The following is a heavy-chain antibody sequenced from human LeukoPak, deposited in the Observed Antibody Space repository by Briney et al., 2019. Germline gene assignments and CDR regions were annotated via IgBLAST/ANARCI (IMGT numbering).Heavy chain of an antibody. V-gene: IGHV3-30*18. CDR2: ISYDGSNK. J-gene: IGHJ1*01. CDR1: GFTFSSYG. D-gene: IGHD3-9*01. Sequence: PXGSLRLSCAASGFTFSSYGMHWVRQAPGKGLEWVAVISYDGSNKYYADSVKGGFTISRENSKNTLYLQMNSLRAEDTAVYYCAKDFRARGYFDWLFRHWGQGTLVTVSS. CDR3: AKDFRARGYFDWLFRH.